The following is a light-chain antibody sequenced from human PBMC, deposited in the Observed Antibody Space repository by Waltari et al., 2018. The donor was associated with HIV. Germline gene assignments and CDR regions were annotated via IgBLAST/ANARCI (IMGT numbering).Light chain of an antibody. J-gene: IGLJ1*01. Sequence: QSALTQPRSVSGSPGQTVTISCTGTSSDIGDFDYVSWYQQHPGKAPKVLIYEVPPRPSGVPDRFTASKSGITASLTISGLQDEDEADYYCCSYAGTYTYVFGTGTTVTVL. V-gene: IGLV2-11*01. CDR2: EVP. CDR1: SSDIGDFDY. CDR3: CSYAGTYTYV.